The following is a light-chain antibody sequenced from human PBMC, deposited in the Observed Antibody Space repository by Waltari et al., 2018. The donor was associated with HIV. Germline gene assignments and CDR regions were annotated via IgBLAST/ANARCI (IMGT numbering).Light chain of an antibody. CDR3: QVWDSSSDHVV. CDR2: DDS. CDR1: NIGSKS. J-gene: IGLJ2*01. Sequence: SYVLTQPPSVSVAPGQTARITCGGNNIGSKSVHWYQQKPGQAPVLVVYDDSDRPSGIPERFTGPHSGNTATLTSSRVEAGDEADYYCQVWDSSSDHVVFGGGTKLTVL. V-gene: IGLV3-21*02.